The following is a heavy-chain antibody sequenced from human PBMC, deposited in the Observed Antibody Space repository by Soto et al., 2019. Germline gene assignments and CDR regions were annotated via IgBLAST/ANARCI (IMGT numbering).Heavy chain of an antibody. CDR3: ATDSPATAYYYYYGMDV. J-gene: IGHJ6*02. V-gene: IGHV1-24*01. Sequence: GASVKVSCKVSGYTLTELSMHCVRQAPGKGLEWMGGFDPEDGETIYAQKFQGRVTMTEDTSTDTAYMELSSLRSEDTAVYYCATDSPATAYYYYYGMDVWGQGTTVTVSS. CDR2: FDPEDGET. CDR1: GYTLTELS.